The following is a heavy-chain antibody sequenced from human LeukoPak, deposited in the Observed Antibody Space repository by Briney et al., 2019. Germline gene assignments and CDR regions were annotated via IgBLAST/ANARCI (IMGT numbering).Heavy chain of an antibody. D-gene: IGHD6-13*01. J-gene: IGHJ4*02. Sequence: PGGSLRLSCAASGFTFSTHGMHWVRQAPGKGLEWVAFIRYDGINKYYADSVKGRFTISRDNSKNTLYLQMNSLRAEDTAVYYCAKARGESSSWYRDTGDFDYWGQGTLVTVSS. CDR1: GFTFSTHG. CDR3: AKARGESSSWYRDTGDFDY. CDR2: IRYDGINK. V-gene: IGHV3-30*02.